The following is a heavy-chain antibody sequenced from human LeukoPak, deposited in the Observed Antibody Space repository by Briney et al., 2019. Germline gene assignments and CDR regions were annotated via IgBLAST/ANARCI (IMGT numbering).Heavy chain of an antibody. J-gene: IGHJ6*03. V-gene: IGHV4-34*01. Sequence: SETLSLTCAVYGGSFSGYYWSWIRQPPGKGLEWIGEINHSGSTNYNPSLKSRVTISVDTSKNQFSLKLSSVTAADTAVYCCARGLLAAAGRYYYYYYYMDVWGKGTTVTVSS. CDR2: INHSGST. D-gene: IGHD6-13*01. CDR3: ARGLLAAAGRYYYYYYYMDV. CDR1: GGSFSGYY.